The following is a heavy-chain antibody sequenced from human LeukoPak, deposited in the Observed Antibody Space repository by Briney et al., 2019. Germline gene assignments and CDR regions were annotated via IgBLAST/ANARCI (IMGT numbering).Heavy chain of an antibody. CDR1: GFTFGSSG. V-gene: IGHV3-33*01. Sequence: PGGSLRLSCAASGFTFGSSGMHWVRQAPGKGLEWVAVILYNGSNKYYADSVKGRFTISRDNSKNTLYLQMNSLRVEDTAVYYCARAGGYCSGGSCYRGYSWFDPWGQGTLVTVSS. D-gene: IGHD2-15*01. CDR2: ILYNGSNK. CDR3: ARAGGYCSGGSCYRGYSWFDP. J-gene: IGHJ5*02.